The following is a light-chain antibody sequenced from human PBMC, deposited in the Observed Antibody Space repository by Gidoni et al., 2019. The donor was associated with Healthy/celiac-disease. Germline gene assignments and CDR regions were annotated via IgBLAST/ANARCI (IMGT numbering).Light chain of an antibody. CDR3: MQALQTPFT. CDR1: QSLLHSNGYNY. J-gene: IGKJ3*01. CDR2: LGS. Sequence: DIVMTQSPLSLPVTPGEPASISCRSSQSLLHSNGYNYLDWYMQKPGQSPQLLIYLGSNRASGVPDRLSGSGAGTDFTMKISRVEVEDVGVYYCMQALQTPFTFGPGTKVDIK. V-gene: IGKV2-28*01.